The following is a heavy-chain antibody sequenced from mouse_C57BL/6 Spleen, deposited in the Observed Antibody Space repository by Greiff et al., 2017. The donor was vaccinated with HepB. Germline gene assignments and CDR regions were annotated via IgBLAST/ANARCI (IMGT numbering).Heavy chain of an antibody. D-gene: IGHD4-1*01. Sequence: QVQLKESGPELVKPGASVKISCKASGYAFSSSWMNWVKQRPGKGLEWIGRIYPGDGDTNYNGKFKGKATLTADKSSSTAYMQLSSLTSEDSAVYFCARTGTFYAMDYWGQGTSVTVSS. CDR2: IYPGDGDT. CDR3: ARTGTFYAMDY. V-gene: IGHV1-82*01. CDR1: GYAFSSSW. J-gene: IGHJ4*01.